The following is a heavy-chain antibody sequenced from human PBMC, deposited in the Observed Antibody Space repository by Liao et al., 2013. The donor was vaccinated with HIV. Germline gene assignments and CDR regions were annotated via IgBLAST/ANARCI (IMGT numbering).Heavy chain of an antibody. D-gene: IGHD7-27*01. CDR2: IYYTGRA. J-gene: IGHJ3*02. V-gene: IGHV4-39*07. Sequence: QLQLQESGPGLVKPSETLSLTCVVSGGSVSSGASYWGWIRQPPGKELEWIANIYYTGRAYYNPSLNSRVTMLVDTSKNQFSLKINSVTAADTALYYCARTGADAFDIWGQGTMVTVSS. CDR3: ARTGADAFDI. CDR1: GGSVSSGASY.